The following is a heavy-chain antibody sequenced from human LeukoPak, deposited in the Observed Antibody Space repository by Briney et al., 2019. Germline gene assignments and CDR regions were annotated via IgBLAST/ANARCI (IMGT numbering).Heavy chain of an antibody. D-gene: IGHD2-2*01. CDR3: ARQDVVVPAAPDYYGMDV. J-gene: IGHJ6*02. Sequence: GESLKISCKGSGYSFTSYWIGWVRQMPGKGLEWMGIIYPGDSDTRYSPSFQGQVTISADKSISTAYLQWSSLKASDTAIYYCARQDVVVPAAPDYYGMDVWGQGTTVTVSS. V-gene: IGHV5-51*01. CDR1: GYSFTSYW. CDR2: IYPGDSDT.